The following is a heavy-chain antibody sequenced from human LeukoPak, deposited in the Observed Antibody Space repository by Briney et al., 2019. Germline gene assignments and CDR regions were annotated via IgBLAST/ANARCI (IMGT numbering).Heavy chain of an antibody. V-gene: IGHV3-7*01. J-gene: IGHJ4*02. CDR1: GFTFSSYW. CDR2: IKQGGSEK. D-gene: IGHD3-10*01. CDR3: ARGPAPGYFDY. Sequence: GGSLRLSCAASGFTFSSYWMSWVRQAPGKGLEWVANIKQGGSEKYYVDSVKGRFTISRDNAKNSLYLQMNSLRAEDTAVYYCARGPAPGYFDYWGQGTLVTVSS.